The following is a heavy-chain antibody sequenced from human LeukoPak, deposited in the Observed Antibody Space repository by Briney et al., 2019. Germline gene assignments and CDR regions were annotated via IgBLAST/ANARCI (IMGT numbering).Heavy chain of an antibody. J-gene: IGHJ3*02. D-gene: IGHD3-22*01. CDR2: IYYSGST. Sequence: SETLSLTCTVSGGSISSYYWSWIRQPPGKGLEWIGYIYYSGSTNYNPSLRSRVTISVDTSKKQFSLKLSSVTAADTAVYYCARDRNDYYDSSGYGIDIWGQGTMVTVSS. CDR1: GGSISSYY. V-gene: IGHV4-59*01. CDR3: ARDRNDYYDSSGYGIDI.